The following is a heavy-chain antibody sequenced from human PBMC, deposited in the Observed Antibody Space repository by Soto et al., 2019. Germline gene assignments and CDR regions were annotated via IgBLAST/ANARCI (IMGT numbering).Heavy chain of an antibody. CDR2: IVVGSGNT. D-gene: IGHD6-13*01. V-gene: IGHV1-58*01. CDR1: GFTFTSSA. CDR3: AANGYSSSWYGYGMDV. J-gene: IGHJ6*02. Sequence: QMQLVQSGPEVKKPGTSAKVSCKASGFTFTSSAVQWVRQARGQRLEWIGWIVVGSGNTNYAQKFQERVTITRDMSTSTAYMELSSLRSEDTAVYYCAANGYSSSWYGYGMDVWGQGTTVTVSS.